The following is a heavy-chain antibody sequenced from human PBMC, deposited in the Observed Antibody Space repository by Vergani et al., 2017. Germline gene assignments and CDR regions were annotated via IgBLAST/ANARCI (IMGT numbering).Heavy chain of an antibody. Sequence: EVQLLQSGGGVIQPGGSVRLSCAASGFTFSNSAMSWVRQTSGKGLEWVSGISGSGVRAYYTDSVKGRFTISRDNSKNMLFLQMNNLRTEDTAIYYCAKQYFVAGIYRFDYWGQGTLVTVSS. J-gene: IGHJ4*02. CDR2: ISGSGVRA. V-gene: IGHV3-23*01. D-gene: IGHD3-16*02. CDR3: AKQYFVAGIYRFDY. CDR1: GFTFSNSA.